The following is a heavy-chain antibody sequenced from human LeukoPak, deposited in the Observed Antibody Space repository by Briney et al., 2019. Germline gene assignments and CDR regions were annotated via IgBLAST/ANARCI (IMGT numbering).Heavy chain of an antibody. J-gene: IGHJ6*03. Sequence: SGGSLRLSCAASGFTFSSYAMHWVRQAPGKGLEWVAVISYDGSNKYYADSVKGRFTISRDNSKNTLYLQMNSLRAEDTAVYYCARDAKKYYYYYYYMDVWGKGTTVTVSS. CDR3: ARDAKKYYYYYYYMDV. CDR2: ISYDGSNK. CDR1: GFTFSSYA. V-gene: IGHV3-30*04.